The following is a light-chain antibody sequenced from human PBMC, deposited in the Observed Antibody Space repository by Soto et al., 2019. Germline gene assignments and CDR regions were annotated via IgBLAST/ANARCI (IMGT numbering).Light chain of an antibody. V-gene: IGKV3-15*01. CDR2: GAS. CDR3: QQYNNWPRT. Sequence: EIVMTRSPGTLSVSPGERATLSCRASQSVSSNLAWFQQKPGQAPRLLIYGASTRATGIPARFSGSGSGTEFTLTISSLQSEDFAVYYCQQYNNWPRTFGQGTRLEIK. CDR1: QSVSSN. J-gene: IGKJ5*01.